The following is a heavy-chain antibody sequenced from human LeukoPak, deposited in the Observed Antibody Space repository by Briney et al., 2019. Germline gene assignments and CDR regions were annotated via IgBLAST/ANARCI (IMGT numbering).Heavy chain of an antibody. V-gene: IGHV3-23*01. CDR1: GFTFSSYV. D-gene: IGHD3-10*01. CDR3: AKKEARIRGVPYYYDF. Sequence: GGSLRLSCSASGFTFSSYVMTWVRQAPGEGLEGVSAISGSGDDTYYADSVKGRFTISRDISKNTLYLQMNSLRADDTAIYYCAKKEARIRGVPYYYDFWGQGTLVTVSS. J-gene: IGHJ4*02. CDR2: ISGSGDDT.